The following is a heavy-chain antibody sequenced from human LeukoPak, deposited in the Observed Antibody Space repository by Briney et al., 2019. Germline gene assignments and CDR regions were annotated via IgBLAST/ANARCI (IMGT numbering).Heavy chain of an antibody. Sequence: GRSLRLSCAASGFTFSSYGMHWVRQAPGKGLGWVAVISYVGSNKYYADSVKGRFTISRDNSKNTLYLQMNSLRAEDTAVYYCAKDRGVPAARGSYYYYGMDVWGKGTTVTVSS. V-gene: IGHV3-30*18. CDR1: GFTFSSYG. D-gene: IGHD2-2*01. CDR2: ISYVGSNK. CDR3: AKDRGVPAARGSYYYYGMDV. J-gene: IGHJ6*04.